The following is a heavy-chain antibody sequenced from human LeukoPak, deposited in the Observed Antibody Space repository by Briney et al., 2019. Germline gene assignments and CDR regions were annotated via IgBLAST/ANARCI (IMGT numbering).Heavy chain of an antibody. CDR1: GGSVSSTTYF. CDR2: INYSGST. J-gene: IGHJ4*02. D-gene: IGHD3-10*01. CDR3: ARYVVYGSGKYYFDY. Sequence: SSDTLSLTCTVSGGSVSSTTYFWSWIRQPPGKGLEWIASINYSGSTYYNPSLKSRVTISVDTSENQFSLKLSSVTAADTAVYYCARYVVYGSGKYYFDYWGQGTLVTVSS. V-gene: IGHV4-39*01.